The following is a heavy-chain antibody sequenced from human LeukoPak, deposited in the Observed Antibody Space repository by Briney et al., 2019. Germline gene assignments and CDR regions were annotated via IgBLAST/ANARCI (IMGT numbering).Heavy chain of an antibody. D-gene: IGHD5-18*01. CDR2: ISYDGSNK. Sequence: GGSLRLSCAASGFSFRIYSMYWVRQAPGKGLEWVTVISYDGSNKYYADFVKGRFTISRDNSKSTQYLQMNSLRAEDTAVYYCARGGGRSYGYFDDWGQGTLVTVSS. V-gene: IGHV3-30*04. CDR1: GFSFRIYS. J-gene: IGHJ4*02. CDR3: ARGGGRSYGYFDD.